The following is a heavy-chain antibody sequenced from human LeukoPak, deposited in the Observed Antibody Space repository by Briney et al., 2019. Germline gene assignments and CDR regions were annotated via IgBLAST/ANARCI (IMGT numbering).Heavy chain of an antibody. CDR3: ARRSMTRQQLPVAGVDF. CDR2: IKHDGSEK. Sequence: GGSLRLSCAASGFIFTNYFMSWVRQAPGKGLEWVASIKHDGSEKYYVDSVKGRFTISRDNAKNSLFLQMNSLRDEDTAVYYCARRSMTRQQLPVAGVDFWGQGTLVTVSS. CDR1: GFIFTNYF. J-gene: IGHJ4*02. V-gene: IGHV3-7*01. D-gene: IGHD6-19*01.